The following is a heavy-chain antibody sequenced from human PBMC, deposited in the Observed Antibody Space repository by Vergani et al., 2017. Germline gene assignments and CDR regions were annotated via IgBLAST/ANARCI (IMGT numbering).Heavy chain of an antibody. Sequence: EVQLVESGGDFVQPGGSLTLSCAASGFNVGHYWMSWVRQAPGKGLEGVANIKEDGTEKYYLDSVKGRFTISRDIAENSIYLEMNSLRFEDTAVYYWAREGVPRGCIVGAPDVWGQGTQVTVSS. CDR2: IKEDGTEK. CDR3: AREGVPRGCIVGAPDV. CDR1: GFNVGHYW. J-gene: IGHJ4*02. V-gene: IGHV3-7*01. D-gene: IGHD1-26*01.